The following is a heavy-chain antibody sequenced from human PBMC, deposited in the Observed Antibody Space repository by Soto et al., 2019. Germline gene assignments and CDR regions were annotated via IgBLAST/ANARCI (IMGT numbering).Heavy chain of an antibody. Sequence: ASVKVSCKASGYTFIDYYMHWVRQAPGQGFEWMGRISPRSGGTNYAQKFQGRVTMTWDTSLNTAYMELSSLISEDTAVCYCARPPGYISDWYYFDLWGQGTLVTVSS. CDR1: GYTFIDYY. J-gene: IGHJ4*02. CDR3: ARPPGYISDWYYFDL. V-gene: IGHV1-2*02. CDR2: ISPRSGGT. D-gene: IGHD3-9*01.